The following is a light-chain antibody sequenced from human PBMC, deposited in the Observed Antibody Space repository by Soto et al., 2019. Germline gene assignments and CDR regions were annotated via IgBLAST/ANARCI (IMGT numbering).Light chain of an antibody. Sequence: DIQMTQSPSSLSASVGDRVTITCRASQSISSYLNWYQQKPGKAPKLLIYAASSLQSGVPSRFSGSGSGTDFTLNISSLQPEDFATYYCQQSYSTPGTFGGGTKVDIK. CDR1: QSISSY. CDR3: QQSYSTPGT. CDR2: AAS. J-gene: IGKJ4*01. V-gene: IGKV1-39*01.